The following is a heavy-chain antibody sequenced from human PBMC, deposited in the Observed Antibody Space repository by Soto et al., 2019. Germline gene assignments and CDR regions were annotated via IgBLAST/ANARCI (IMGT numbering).Heavy chain of an antibody. D-gene: IGHD6-19*01. CDR3: AKDHTAVAPHYYGMDV. J-gene: IGHJ6*02. CDR1: GFTFSSYA. CDR2: ISGSGGST. Sequence: GGSLRLSCAASGFTFSSYAMSWVRQAPGKGLEWVSAISGSGGSTYYADPVKGRFTISRDNSKNTLYLQMNSLRAEDTAVYYCAKDHTAVAPHYYGMDVWGQGTTVTV. V-gene: IGHV3-23*01.